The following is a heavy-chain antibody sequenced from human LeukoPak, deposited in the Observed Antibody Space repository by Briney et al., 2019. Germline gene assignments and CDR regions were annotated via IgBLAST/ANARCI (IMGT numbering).Heavy chain of an antibody. CDR2: INHSGST. Sequence: SETLSLTSAVHGGSLRGYYWSSIPETPGTRLEWMGEINHSGSTNYTPSLKSRVTISVDTSKNQFSLKLSSVTAADTAVYYCARQWQQWLVHGRYFDDGGQGTLVTVSS. J-gene: IGHJ4*02. CDR3: ARQWQQWLVHGRYFDD. CDR1: GGSLRGYY. V-gene: IGHV4-34*01. D-gene: IGHD6-19*01.